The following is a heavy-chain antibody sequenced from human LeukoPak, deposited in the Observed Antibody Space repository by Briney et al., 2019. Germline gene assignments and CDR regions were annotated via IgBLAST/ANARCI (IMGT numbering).Heavy chain of an antibody. CDR2: IYYNGST. Sequence: SETLSLTCTVSGGSISSSSYYRGWIRQPPGKGLEWIGSIYYNGSTYYNPSLKSRVTISVDTSKNQFSLKLSSVTAADTAVYYCARRRRGIAAADDYWGQGTLVTVSS. V-gene: IGHV4-39*01. J-gene: IGHJ4*02. D-gene: IGHD6-13*01. CDR3: ARRRRGIAAADDY. CDR1: GGSISSSSYY.